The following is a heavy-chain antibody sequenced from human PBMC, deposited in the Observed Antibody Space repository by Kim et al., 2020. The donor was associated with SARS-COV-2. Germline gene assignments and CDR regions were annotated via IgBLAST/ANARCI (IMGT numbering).Heavy chain of an antibody. Sequence: SLKSRVTISVDTSKNQFSLKLSSVTAADTAVYYCARVRWQQLVGRNWFNPWGQGTLVTVSS. CDR3: ARVRWQQLVGRNWFNP. D-gene: IGHD6-13*01. V-gene: IGHV4-39*07. J-gene: IGHJ5*02.